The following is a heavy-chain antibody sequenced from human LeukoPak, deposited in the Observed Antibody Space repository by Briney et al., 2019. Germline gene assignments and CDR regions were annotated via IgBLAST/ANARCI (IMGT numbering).Heavy chain of an antibody. D-gene: IGHD6-13*01. CDR1: GYTFTGYY. J-gene: IGHJ4*02. CDR2: INPNSGGT. CDR3: ARGTGYSSSWYYGDFDY. V-gene: IGHV1-2*06. Sequence: ASVKVSCKASGYTFTGYYMHWVRQAPGRGLEWMGRINPNSGGTNYAQKFQGRVTMTRDTSISTAYMELSRLRSDDTAVYYCARGTGYSSSWYYGDFDYWGQGTLVTVSS.